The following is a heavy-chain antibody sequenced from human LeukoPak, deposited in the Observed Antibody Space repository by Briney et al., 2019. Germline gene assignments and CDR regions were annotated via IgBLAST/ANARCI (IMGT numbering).Heavy chain of an antibody. CDR1: GFTFSSYA. CDR2: ISYDGSNK. D-gene: IGHD5-12*01. V-gene: IGHV3-30-3*01. Sequence: GGSLRLSCAASGFTFSSYAMHWVRQAPGKGLEWVAVISYDGSNKYYADSVKGRFTISRDNSKNTLYLQMNSLRAEDTAVYYCARGVSGYDYVYWGQGTLVTVSS. CDR3: ARGVSGYDYVY. J-gene: IGHJ4*02.